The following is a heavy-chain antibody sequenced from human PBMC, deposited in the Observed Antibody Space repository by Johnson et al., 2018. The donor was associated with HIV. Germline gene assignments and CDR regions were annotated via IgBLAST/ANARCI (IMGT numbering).Heavy chain of an antibody. CDR2: IYSGGKT. Sequence: VQLVESGGDLVQPGGSLRLSCAASGFTVSSNYMSWVRQAPGKGLEWVSVIYSGGKTYYADSVKGRFTISRDNSKNTLYLQMNSLRVDDTAIYYCARAYTYGAFDIWGQGTMVTVSS. CDR3: ARAYTYGAFDI. D-gene: IGHD5-18*01. V-gene: IGHV3-66*01. CDR1: GFTVSSNY. J-gene: IGHJ3*02.